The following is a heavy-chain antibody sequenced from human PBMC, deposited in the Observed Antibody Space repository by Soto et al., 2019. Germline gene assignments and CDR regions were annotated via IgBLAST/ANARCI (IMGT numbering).Heavy chain of an antibody. J-gene: IGHJ4*02. D-gene: IGHD6-19*01. Sequence: QVQLVESGGGVVQPGRSLRLSCSASGFTFSTYSMNWIRQAPGKGLEWVAVIWYNGINQYYADSVKGRFTISRDDSRSTVFLQMDSLRADDTAIYYGARARYGSSGPFDYWGQGTLVTVSS. CDR2: IWYNGINQ. CDR1: GFTFSTYS. V-gene: IGHV3-33*01. CDR3: ARARYGSSGPFDY.